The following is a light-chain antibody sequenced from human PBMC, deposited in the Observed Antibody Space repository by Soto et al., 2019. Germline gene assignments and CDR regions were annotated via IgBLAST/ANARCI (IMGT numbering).Light chain of an antibody. J-gene: IGLJ3*02. CDR1: SIDVGSYNL. V-gene: IGLV2-23*01. Sequence: QSALTQTASMSASPGQSITISCSGTSIDVGSYNLVSWYQHYPGKAPKLIIYEGSRRPSGVSDRFSGSKSGNTASLTISGLQAEDDADYYCCSYATSRTLVFGGGTKLTVL. CDR3: CSYATSRTLV. CDR2: EGS.